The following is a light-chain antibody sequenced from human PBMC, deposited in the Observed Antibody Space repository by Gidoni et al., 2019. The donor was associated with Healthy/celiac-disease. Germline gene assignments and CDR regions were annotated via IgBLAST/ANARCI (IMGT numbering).Light chain of an antibody. J-gene: IGKJ4*01. CDR2: DES. Sequence: DIQMTQSPSSLSASVGDRVTITCQASQDIRNYLNWYQQKPGKDPKLLIYDESNLETGVPSRFSGSGSGTDFTFTISSLQPEDIATYYCQQYDNLPRLTFGGGTKVEIK. CDR3: QQYDNLPRLT. V-gene: IGKV1-33*01. CDR1: QDIRNY.